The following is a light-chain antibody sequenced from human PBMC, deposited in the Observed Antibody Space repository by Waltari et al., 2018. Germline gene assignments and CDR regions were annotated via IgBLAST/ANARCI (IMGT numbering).Light chain of an antibody. CDR2: DAS. J-gene: IGKJ5*01. Sequence: EIVLAQSPATLSFSPGERATLSCRASQSVGRFLPCSQRKPGQPPRLLIYDASDRATGTPARVSGSVSGTDFTLTISSLEPEDFAVYYCQHRGNWPLLAFGQGTRLEIK. CDR1: QSVGRF. CDR3: QHRGNWPLLA. V-gene: IGKV3-11*01.